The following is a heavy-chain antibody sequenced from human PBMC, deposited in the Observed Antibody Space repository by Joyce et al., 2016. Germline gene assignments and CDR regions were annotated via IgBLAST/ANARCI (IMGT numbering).Heavy chain of an antibody. J-gene: IGHJ4*02. Sequence: QLQLQESGPGLVKSSETLSLTCSVSSDSVGSSSYYWGWIRQPPGKGLGWIGSIYYTGSTFYNPSLKSRVTMSVDTSKNQFSLKLISVTAADTAVYYCAREVSSDYGFDSWGQGALVTVSS. CDR2: IYYTGST. CDR1: SDSVGSSSYY. D-gene: IGHD4-17*01. V-gene: IGHV4-39*07. CDR3: AREVSSDYGFDS.